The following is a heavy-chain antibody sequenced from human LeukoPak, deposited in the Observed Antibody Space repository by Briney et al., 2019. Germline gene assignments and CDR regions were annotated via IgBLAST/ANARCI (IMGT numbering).Heavy chain of an antibody. CDR1: GGSISSYY. V-gene: IGHV4-59*01. CDR3: ARDLDYSNYIDYGMDV. Sequence: SETLSLTCTVSGGSISSYYWSWIRQPPGKGLEWIGYIYYSGSTSYNPSLKSRVTISVDTSKNQFSLKLSSVTAADTAVYYCARDLDYSNYIDYGMDVWGQGTTVTVSS. CDR2: IYYSGST. J-gene: IGHJ6*02. D-gene: IGHD4-11*01.